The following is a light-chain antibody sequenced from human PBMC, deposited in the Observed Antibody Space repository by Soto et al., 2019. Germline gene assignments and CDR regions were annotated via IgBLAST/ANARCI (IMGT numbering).Light chain of an antibody. CDR2: EGD. CDR3: CSFARSTTFYV. J-gene: IGLJ1*01. Sequence: QSVLTQPASVSGSPGQSITISCSGTSGDVGSSNLVSWYQQHPGKAPKLIIFEGDRRPSGVSGRFSGSKSGNTASLTISGLQAEDEADYYCCSFARSTTFYVFGTGTKVTVL. V-gene: IGLV2-23*01. CDR1: SGDVGSSNL.